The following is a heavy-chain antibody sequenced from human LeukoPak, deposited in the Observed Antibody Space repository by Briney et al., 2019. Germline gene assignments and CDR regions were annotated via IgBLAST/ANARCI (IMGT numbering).Heavy chain of an antibody. CDR3: ARFTGKYYFDY. CDR1: GFTFNSYN. Sequence: GGSLRLSCAASGFTFNSYNMNWVRQAPGKGLEWVSSISSSSSYIYYADSVKGRFTISRDNAKNSLYLQMNSLRAEDTAVYYCARFTGKYYFDYWGQGTLVTVSS. D-gene: IGHD1-14*01. V-gene: IGHV3-21*01. J-gene: IGHJ4*02. CDR2: ISSSSSYI.